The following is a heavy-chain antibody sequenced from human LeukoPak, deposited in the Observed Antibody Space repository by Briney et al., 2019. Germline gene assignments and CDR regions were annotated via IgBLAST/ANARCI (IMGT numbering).Heavy chain of an antibody. CDR2: IYSGGTT. V-gene: IGHV3-53*01. Sequence: PGGSLRLSCAASGFTVGTKYMNWLRQAPGKGLEWVSIIYSGGTTYYADSVKGRFTISRDTSKNTLSLQMNSLRAEDTAVYFCARVGDHFHWNLDLWGRGTLVTVSS. J-gene: IGHJ2*01. CDR1: GFTVGTKY. CDR3: ARVGDHFHWNLDL. D-gene: IGHD5-24*01.